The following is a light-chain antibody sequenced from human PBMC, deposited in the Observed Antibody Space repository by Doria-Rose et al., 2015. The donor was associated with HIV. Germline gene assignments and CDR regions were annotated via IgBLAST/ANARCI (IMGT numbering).Light chain of an antibody. Sequence: TQSPESLGMSLGERVTFNCKSNQSLLYTSKNHLAWYQQKPGQPPKLLIYWASTRQSGVPARFSGSGSGTDFTLTISSLEAEDVAVYYCQQYYDTPSFGPGTTVDIK. J-gene: IGKJ3*01. CDR2: WAS. CDR1: QSLLYTSKNH. CDR3: QQYYDTPS. V-gene: IGKV4-1*01.